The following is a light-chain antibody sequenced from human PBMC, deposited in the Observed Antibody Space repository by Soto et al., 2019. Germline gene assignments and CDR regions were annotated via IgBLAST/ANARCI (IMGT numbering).Light chain of an antibody. CDR3: GTWDSSLSAHVV. J-gene: IGLJ2*01. Sequence: QSVLTQPPSVSAAPGQKVTISCSGSSSNIGDNYVSWYQQLPGTAPKLLIYENNKRPPGVPDRFSGSTSGASATLGITGLQPGDEADYYCGTWDSSLSAHVVFGGGTKLTVL. CDR1: SSNIGDNY. V-gene: IGLV1-51*02. CDR2: ENN.